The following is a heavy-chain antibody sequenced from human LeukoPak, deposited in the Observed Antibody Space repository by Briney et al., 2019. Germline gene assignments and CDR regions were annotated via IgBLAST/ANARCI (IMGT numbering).Heavy chain of an antibody. CDR2: IRYDGSNK. CDR1: GFTFSSYG. CDR3: AKDQGGYSSSWFNFDY. V-gene: IGHV3-30*02. D-gene: IGHD6-13*01. Sequence: PGGSLRLSCVASGFTFSSYGMHWVRQAPGKGLEWVAFIRYDGSNKYYADSVKGRFTISRDNSKNTLYLQMNSLRAEDTAVYYCAKDQGGYSSSWFNFDYWGQGTLVTVSS. J-gene: IGHJ4*02.